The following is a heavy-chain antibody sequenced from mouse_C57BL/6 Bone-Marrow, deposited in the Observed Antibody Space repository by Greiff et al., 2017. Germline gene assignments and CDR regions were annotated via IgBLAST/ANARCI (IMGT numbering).Heavy chain of an antibody. Sequence: QVQLQQPGAELVRPGPSVKLSCKASGYTFTSYWMHWVKQRPGQGLEWIGVIDPSDSYTNYNQKFKGKATLTVDTSSSTAYMQLSSLTSEDSAVYYCARKGNYYDYWGQGTTLTVSS. J-gene: IGHJ2*01. CDR1: GYTFTSYW. CDR3: ARKGNYYDY. D-gene: IGHD1-1*01. CDR2: IDPSDSYT. V-gene: IGHV1-59*01.